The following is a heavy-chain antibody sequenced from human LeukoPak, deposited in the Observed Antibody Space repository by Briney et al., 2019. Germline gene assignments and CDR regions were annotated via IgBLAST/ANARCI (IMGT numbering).Heavy chain of an antibody. CDR3: PKPQVTANWYYFHY. V-gene: IGHV3-30*18. CDR2: ISSDGSNK. J-gene: IGHJ4*02. D-gene: IGHD2-21*02. CDR1: GFTLSTYG. Sequence: PGGSLRLSCAASGFTLSTYGMHWVRQAPGKGLEWVAVISSDGSNKFYADSVKGRFTISRDGSKITLYLQMNSLRPDDTAVYFCPKPQVTANWYYFHYWGQGTLVTVSS.